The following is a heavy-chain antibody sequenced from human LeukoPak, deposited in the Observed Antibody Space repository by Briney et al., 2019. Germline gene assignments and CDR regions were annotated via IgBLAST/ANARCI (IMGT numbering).Heavy chain of an antibody. V-gene: IGHV3-9*03. CDR3: AKDMRAVAGTDAFDI. CDR2: ISWNSGSI. D-gene: IGHD6-19*01. CDR1: GFTFDDYG. Sequence: GGSLRLSCAASGFTFDDYGMSWVRQAPGKGLEWVSGISWNSGSIGYADSVKGRFTISRDNAKNSLYLQMNSLRAEDMALYYCAKDMRAVAGTDAFDIWGQGTMVTVSS. J-gene: IGHJ3*02.